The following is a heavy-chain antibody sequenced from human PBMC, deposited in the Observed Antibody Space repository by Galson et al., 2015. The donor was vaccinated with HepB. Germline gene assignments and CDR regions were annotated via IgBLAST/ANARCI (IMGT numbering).Heavy chain of an antibody. CDR2: ISYDGSNK. V-gene: IGHV3-30*18. D-gene: IGHD3-10*01. CDR1: GFTFSSYG. CDR3: AKEGLWFGDIHNWFDP. J-gene: IGHJ5*02. Sequence: LRLSCAASGFTFSSYGMHWVRQAPGKGLEWVAVISYDGSNKYYADSVKGRFTISRDNSKNTLYLQMNSLRAEDTAVYYCAKEGLWFGDIHNWFDPWGQGTLVTVSS.